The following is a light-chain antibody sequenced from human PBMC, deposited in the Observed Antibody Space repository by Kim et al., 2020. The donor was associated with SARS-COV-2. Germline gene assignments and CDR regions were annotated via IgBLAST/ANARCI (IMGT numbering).Light chain of an antibody. CDR3: QQYNSYSYT. V-gene: IGKV1-5*01. CDR2: DGS. CDR1: QSVGKW. J-gene: IGKJ2*01. Sequence: SAAVGDRITITCRASQSVGKWVAWYQQRPGRAPKLVIHDGSSLEPGVPSRFSGSGSGTEFTLAISSLQPDDFATYYCQQYNSYSYTFGQGTKLEI.